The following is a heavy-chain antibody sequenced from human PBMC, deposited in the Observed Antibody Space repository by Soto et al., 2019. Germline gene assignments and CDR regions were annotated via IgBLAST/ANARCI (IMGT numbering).Heavy chain of an antibody. J-gene: IGHJ4*02. D-gene: IGHD6-6*01. V-gene: IGHV4-30-4*01. Sequence: QVQLQESGPGLVKPSETLSLTCTVSGGSVNSGDYYWSWVRQPPGKGLEWIGNIYYSGNTYYNPSLKSRVIMSVDTSKNQFSLKLISVTAADTAVYYCARVDSSTWNWVLDYWGRGTLITVSS. CDR1: GGSVNSGDYY. CDR2: IYYSGNT. CDR3: ARVDSSTWNWVLDY.